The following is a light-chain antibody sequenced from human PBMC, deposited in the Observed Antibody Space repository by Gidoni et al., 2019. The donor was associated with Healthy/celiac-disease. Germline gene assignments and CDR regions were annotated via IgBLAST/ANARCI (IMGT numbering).Light chain of an antibody. CDR2: EGS. V-gene: IGLV2-23*01. CDR1: SSDVGSYNL. Sequence: QSDLTQPASVSGSPGQSITISCTGTSSDVGSYNLVSCYQQHPGKAPKLMIYEGSKRPSGVSKRFSGSKSCNTASLTISGLQAEDEADYYCCSYAGSSPWVFGGGTKLPVL. CDR3: CSYAGSSPWV. J-gene: IGLJ3*02.